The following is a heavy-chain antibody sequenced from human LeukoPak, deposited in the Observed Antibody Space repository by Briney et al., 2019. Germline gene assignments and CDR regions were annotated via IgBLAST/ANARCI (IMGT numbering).Heavy chain of an antibody. J-gene: IGHJ4*02. D-gene: IGHD3-9*01. V-gene: IGHV3-30*18. CDR3: AKDYDDILTGGYYFDY. CDR2: ISYDGNDK. CDR1: GFTFSSYD. Sequence: PGGSLRLSCAASGFTFSSYDMHWVRQAPGKGLEWVAVISYDGNDKHYADSVKGRFTISRDNSKNTLYLQMNSLRVEDTAVYYCAKDYDDILTGGYYFDYWGQGTLVTVSS.